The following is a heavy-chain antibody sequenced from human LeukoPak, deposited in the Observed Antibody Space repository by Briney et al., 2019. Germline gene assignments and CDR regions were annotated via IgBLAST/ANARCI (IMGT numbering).Heavy chain of an antibody. CDR2: IYTSGST. Sequence: SETLSLTCTVSGGSISSGSYYWSWIRQPAGKGLEWIGRIYTSGSTNYNPSLKSRVTISVDTSKNQFSLKLSSVTAADTAVYYCARARGYIGTVIVVDRGYFDYWGQGTLVTVSS. D-gene: IGHD3-22*01. J-gene: IGHJ4*02. CDR3: ARARGYIGTVIVVDRGYFDY. CDR1: GGSISSGSYY. V-gene: IGHV4-61*02.